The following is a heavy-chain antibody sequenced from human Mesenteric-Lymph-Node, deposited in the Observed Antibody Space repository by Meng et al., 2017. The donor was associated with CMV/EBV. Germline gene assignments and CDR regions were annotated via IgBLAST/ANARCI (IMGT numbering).Heavy chain of an antibody. J-gene: IGHJ4*02. Sequence: GESLKISCAASGFTLRSYALHWVRQTPGKGLEWVAFISKDGSTKYYADSVKGRFTISRDISKNTLFLQMNSLRGEDTAVYYCAKEALYSTSSVGYYLYCWGQGALVTVSS. CDR2: ISKDGSTK. D-gene: IGHD6-6*01. V-gene: IGHV3-30*04. CDR1: GFTLRSYA. CDR3: AKEALYSTSSVGYYLYC.